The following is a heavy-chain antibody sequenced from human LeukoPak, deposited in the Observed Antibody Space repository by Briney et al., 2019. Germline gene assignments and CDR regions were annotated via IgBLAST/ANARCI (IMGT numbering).Heavy chain of an antibody. Sequence: SETLSLTCTVSGGSISSYYWSWIRQPPGKGLEWIGYIYYNGSTNYNPSLKSRVTISVDTSKNQFSLKLSSVTAADTAVYYCARDDQRELLGNWGQGTLVTVSS. D-gene: IGHD1-26*01. CDR1: GGSISSYY. CDR3: ARDDQRELLGN. CDR2: IYYNGST. V-gene: IGHV4-59*01. J-gene: IGHJ4*02.